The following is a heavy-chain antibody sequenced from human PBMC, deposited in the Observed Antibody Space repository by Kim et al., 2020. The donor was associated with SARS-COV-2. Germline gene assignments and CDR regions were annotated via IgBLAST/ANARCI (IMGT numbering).Heavy chain of an antibody. CDR2: ISYDGSNK. D-gene: IGHD3-3*01. Sequence: GGSLRLSCAASGFTFSSYAMHWVRQAPGKGLEWVAVISYDGSNKYYADSVKGRFTISRDNSKNTLYLQMNSLRAEDTAVYYCARDRFLEPEEYYYDYWG. CDR1: GFTFSSYA. J-gene: IGHJ4*01. CDR3: ARDRFLEPEEYYYDY. V-gene: IGHV3-30*04.